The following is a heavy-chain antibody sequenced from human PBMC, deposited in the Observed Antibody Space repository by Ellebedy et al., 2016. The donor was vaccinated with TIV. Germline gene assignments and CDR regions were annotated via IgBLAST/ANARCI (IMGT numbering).Heavy chain of an antibody. CDR1: GFTFDDYA. Sequence: PGGSLRLSCAASGFTFDDYAMHWVRQAPGKGLEWVSLISGDGGSTYYADSVKGRFTISRDNSKNTLYLQMNSLRAEDTAVYYCARVNVLHPKNPQDPQGSGGSCYSGCAFDIWGQGTMVTVSS. CDR3: ARVNVLHPKNPQDPQGSGGSCYSGCAFDI. J-gene: IGHJ3*02. D-gene: IGHD2-15*01. V-gene: IGHV3-43*02. CDR2: ISGDGGST.